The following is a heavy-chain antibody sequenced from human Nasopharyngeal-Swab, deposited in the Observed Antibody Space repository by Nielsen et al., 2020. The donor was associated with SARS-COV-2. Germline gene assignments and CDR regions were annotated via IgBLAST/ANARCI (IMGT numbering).Heavy chain of an antibody. CDR2: INPSGGST. Sequence: ASVQVSCKASGYTFTSYYMHWVRQAPGQGLEWMGIINPSGGSTSYAQKFQGRVTMPRDTSTSTIYLELSSLRSEDTAVYYCARELGGSGCHWGQGTLVTVSS. V-gene: IGHV1-46*01. J-gene: IGHJ4*02. CDR1: GYTFTSYY. D-gene: IGHD6-19*01. CDR3: ARELGGSGCH.